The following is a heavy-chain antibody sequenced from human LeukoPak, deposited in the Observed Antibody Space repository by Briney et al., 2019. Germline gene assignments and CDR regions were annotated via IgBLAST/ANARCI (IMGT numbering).Heavy chain of an antibody. CDR1: GYTFTSYG. D-gene: IGHD6-6*01. J-gene: IGHJ6*02. CDR3: ARDSSAALKYGMDV. Sequence: ASVKVSCKASGYTFTSYGISWVRQAPGQGLEWMGWISAYNGNTNYAQKLQGRVTMTTDTSTSTAYMELRSLRSDDTAVYYCARDSSAALKYGMDVWGQGTMVTVSS. CDR2: ISAYNGNT. V-gene: IGHV1-18*01.